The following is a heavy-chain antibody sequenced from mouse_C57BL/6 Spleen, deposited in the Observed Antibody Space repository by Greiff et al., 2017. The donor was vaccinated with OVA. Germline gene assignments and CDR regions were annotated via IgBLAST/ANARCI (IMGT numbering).Heavy chain of an antibody. CDR3: GRGGGGFAY. J-gene: IGHJ3*01. Sequence: EVQLVESGPGLAKPSPTLSLTCSATGYSITSDYWNWIRQFPGHKLEYMGYISYSGSTSYNPSHNSRISIIRDTSKNQYYLQLNSGTTEDAATYYCGRGGGGFAYWGQGTLVTVSA. V-gene: IGHV3-8*01. CDR1: GYSITSDY. CDR2: ISYSGST.